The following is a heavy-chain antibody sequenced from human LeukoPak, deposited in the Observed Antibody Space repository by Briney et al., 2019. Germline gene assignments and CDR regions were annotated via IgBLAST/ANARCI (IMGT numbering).Heavy chain of an antibody. CDR1: GSTFSDYY. D-gene: IGHD6-19*01. CDR2: ISSSGSTI. J-gene: IGHJ4*02. Sequence: KSGGSLRLSCAASGSTFSDYYMSWIRQAPGKGLEWVSYISSSGSTIYYADSVKGRFTISRDNAKNSLYLQMNSLRAEDTAVYYCARMYEQWLGTGTFDYWGQGTLVTVSS. CDR3: ARMYEQWLGTGTFDY. V-gene: IGHV3-11*01.